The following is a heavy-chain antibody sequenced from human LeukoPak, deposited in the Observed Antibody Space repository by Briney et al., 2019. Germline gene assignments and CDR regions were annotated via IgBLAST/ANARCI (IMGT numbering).Heavy chain of an antibody. CDR2: IHSGGST. CDR3: ARDSESYCGGDCYVGYFQH. Sequence: GGSLRLSCAASGFTVSSNYMSWVRQAPGKGLEWVSVIHSGGSTYYADSVKGRFTISRDNSKNTLYFQMNSLRDEDTAVYYCARDSESYCGGDCYVGYFQHWGQGTLVTVSS. V-gene: IGHV3-53*01. CDR1: GFTVSSNY. D-gene: IGHD2-21*02. J-gene: IGHJ1*01.